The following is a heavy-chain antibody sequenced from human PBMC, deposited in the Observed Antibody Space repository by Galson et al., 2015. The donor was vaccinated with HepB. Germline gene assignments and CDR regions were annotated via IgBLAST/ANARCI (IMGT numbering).Heavy chain of an antibody. CDR1: GYTFTSYA. Sequence: SVKVSCKASGYTFTSYAMHWVRQAPGQRLEWMGWINAGNGNTKYSQKFQGRVTITRDTSASTAYMELSGLRSEDTAVYYCARDRYYDFWSGYYRFHYYGMDVWGQGTTVTVSS. CDR3: ARDRYYDFWSGYYRFHYYGMDV. D-gene: IGHD3-3*01. J-gene: IGHJ6*02. V-gene: IGHV1-3*01. CDR2: INAGNGNT.